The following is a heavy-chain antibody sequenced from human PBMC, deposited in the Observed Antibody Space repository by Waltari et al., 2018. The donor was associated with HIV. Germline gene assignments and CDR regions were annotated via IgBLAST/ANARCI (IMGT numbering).Heavy chain of an antibody. CDR1: GFPFSNYW. V-gene: IGHV3-74*01. CDR3: ARRHSSVGILDS. J-gene: IGHJ4*02. CDR2: IYTDGGTA. D-gene: IGHD6-19*01. Sequence: EVQLVESGGGLLQPGGSLTLAFAAFGFPFSNYWMHWVRQAPGKGLVWVSRIYTDGGTASYADSVKGRFTISRDNAKNTLYLQMNSLRAEDTAVYYCARRHSSVGILDSWGQGTLVTVSS.